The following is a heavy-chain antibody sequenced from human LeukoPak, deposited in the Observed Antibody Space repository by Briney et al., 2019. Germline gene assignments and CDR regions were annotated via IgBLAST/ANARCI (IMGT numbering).Heavy chain of an antibody. J-gene: IGHJ4*02. CDR1: GFTFSSYA. CDR2: IPGSGGAT. V-gene: IGHV3-23*01. D-gene: IGHD2-21*02. Sequence: PGGSLRLSCEASGFTFSSYAIRWVRQAPGTGLEWVSSIPGSGGATYYADSVRGRFSISRDSSKNTLYLQMNSLRAEDTAVYYCAKDRDPDWGQGTLVTVSS. CDR3: AKDRDPD.